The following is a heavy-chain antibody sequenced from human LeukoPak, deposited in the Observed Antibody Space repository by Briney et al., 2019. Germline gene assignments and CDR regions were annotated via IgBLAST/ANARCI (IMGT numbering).Heavy chain of an antibody. CDR3: ARGGTTGTTSPMRAFDV. CDR1: GFTFRSYA. D-gene: IGHD1-1*01. V-gene: IGHV3-23*01. Sequence: GGSLRLSCEASGFTFRSYAVSWVRQAPGKGLEWVSAISGSDGTTYYAGSVKGRFTISRDNSMNTLFLQMDSLRAEDTAAYYCARGGTTGTTSPMRAFDVWGQGTIVTVSS. CDR2: ISGSDGTT. J-gene: IGHJ3*01.